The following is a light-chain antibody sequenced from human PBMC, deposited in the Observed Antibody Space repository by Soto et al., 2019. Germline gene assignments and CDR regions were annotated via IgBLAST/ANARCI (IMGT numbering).Light chain of an antibody. V-gene: IGLV2-8*01. CDR1: SSAVAGYNY. Sequence: QSALTQPPSASGSPGQSVTISCTGTSSAVAGYNYVSWYQQHPGKAPKLMIYEVNKRPSGVPDRFSGSKSGTTASLTVSGLKAEDEADYYFSSYTGSNDVVFGGGTKLTVL. CDR3: SSYTGSNDVV. J-gene: IGLJ2*01. CDR2: EVN.